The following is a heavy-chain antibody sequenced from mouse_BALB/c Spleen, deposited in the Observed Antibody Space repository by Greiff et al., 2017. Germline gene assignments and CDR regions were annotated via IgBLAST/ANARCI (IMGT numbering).Heavy chain of an antibody. CDR2: IYPGDGDT. Sequence: VKLMESGAELVRPGSSVKISCKASGYAFSSYWMNWVKQRPGQGLEWIGQIYPGDGDTNYNGKFKGKATLTADKSSSTAYMQLSSLTSEDSAVYFCARFYYGYDAWFAYWGQGTLVTVSA. J-gene: IGHJ3*01. CDR3: ARFYYGYDAWFAY. V-gene: IGHV1-80*01. D-gene: IGHD2-2*01. CDR1: GYAFSSYW.